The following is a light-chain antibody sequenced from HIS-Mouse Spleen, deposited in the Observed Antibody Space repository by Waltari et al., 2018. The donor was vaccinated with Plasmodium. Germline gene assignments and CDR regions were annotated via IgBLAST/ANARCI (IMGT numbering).Light chain of an antibody. V-gene: IGLV3-19*01. CDR2: GKN. J-gene: IGLJ3*02. Sequence: SSELTQDPAVSVALGQTVRITCQGDSLRSYYASWYQQKPGQAPVLVIYGKNNRPSGLPDLFSGSSSGNTASVTITGAQAEDEADYYCNSRDSSGNHQVFGGGTKLTVL. CDR3: NSRDSSGNHQV. CDR1: SLRSYY.